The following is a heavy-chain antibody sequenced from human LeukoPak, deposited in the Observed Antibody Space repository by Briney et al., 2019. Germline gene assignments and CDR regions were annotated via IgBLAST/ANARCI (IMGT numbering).Heavy chain of an antibody. CDR2: ISAYNGNT. CDR1: GYTFTSYG. V-gene: IGHV1-18*01. D-gene: IGHD5-24*01. J-gene: IGHJ6*03. Sequence: ASVKVSCKASGYTFTSYGISWVRQAPGQGLEWMGWISAYNGNTNYAQKLQGRVTMTTDTSTSTAYMELSSLRSEDTAVYYCARALRDGYNLYYYYYMDVWGKGTTVTVSS. CDR3: ARALRDGYNLYYYYYMDV.